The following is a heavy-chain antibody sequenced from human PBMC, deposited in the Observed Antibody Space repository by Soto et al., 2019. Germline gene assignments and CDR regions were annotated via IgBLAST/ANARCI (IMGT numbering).Heavy chain of an antibody. CDR3: AVSYVDIVATIDNMDV. CDR1: GFTFSSYS. D-gene: IGHD5-12*01. Sequence: GGSLRLSCAASGFTFSSYSMNWVRQAPGKGLEWVSYISSSSSTIYYADYVKGRFTISRDNAKNSLYLQMNSLRDEDKAVYYCAVSYVDIVATIDNMDVWGQGTTVTVSS. CDR2: ISSSSSTI. V-gene: IGHV3-48*02. J-gene: IGHJ6*02.